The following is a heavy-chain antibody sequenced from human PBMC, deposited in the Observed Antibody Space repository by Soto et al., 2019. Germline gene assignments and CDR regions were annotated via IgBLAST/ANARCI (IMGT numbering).Heavy chain of an antibody. CDR1: GGSISSYY. Sequence: SETLSLTCTVSGGSISSYYWSWIRQPPGKGLEWIGDIYYSGSTNYNPSLKSRVTISVDTSKNQFSLKLSSVTAADTAVYYCARGGGSSPTRSYYFDYWGQGTLVTVSS. V-gene: IGHV4-59*12. D-gene: IGHD6-6*01. CDR2: IYYSGST. J-gene: IGHJ4*02. CDR3: ARGGGSSPTRSYYFDY.